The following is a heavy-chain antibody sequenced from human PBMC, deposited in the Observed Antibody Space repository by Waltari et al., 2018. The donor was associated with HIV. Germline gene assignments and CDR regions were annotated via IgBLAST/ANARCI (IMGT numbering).Heavy chain of an antibody. J-gene: IGHJ6*02. CDR3: ARLQWDANFYYGLDV. V-gene: IGHV4-34*02. D-gene: IGHD1-26*01. CDR2: INHSGAA. Sequence: QVQLQQWGAGLLKPSETLSLTCAVYGGSFSGYYWTWIRQPPGKGLQWIAEINHSGAANYNPSLKSRVTISVDTTKNQFSLKLRSVTAADTAVYYCARLQWDANFYYGLDVWGQGTTVTVSS. CDR1: GGSFSGYY.